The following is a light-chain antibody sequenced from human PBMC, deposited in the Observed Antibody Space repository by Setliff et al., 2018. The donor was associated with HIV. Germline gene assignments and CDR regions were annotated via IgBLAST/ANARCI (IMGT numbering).Light chain of an antibody. CDR2: EVS. CDR1: SSDVGGYDY. J-gene: IGLJ1*01. V-gene: IGLV2-14*01. CDR3: SSYTSSFTRV. Sequence: QSALAQPASVSGSPGQSITISCTGTSSDVGGYDYVSWYQQHPGKAPKLMTYEVSNRPSGVSNRFSGSKSGNTASLTISGLQAEDEADYYCSSYTSSFTRVFGTGTKVTVL.